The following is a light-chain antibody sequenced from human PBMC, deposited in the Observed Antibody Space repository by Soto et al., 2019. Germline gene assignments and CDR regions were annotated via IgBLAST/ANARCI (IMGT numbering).Light chain of an antibody. CDR1: RGVSYSFDNRNH. CDR2: WAS. J-gene: IGKJ4*01. CDR3: QQYSSTPLT. Sequence: DIVMTQSPDSLAVSLGERATINCKSSRGVSYSFDNRNHLAWYQQKPGQPPKLLIYWASTRESGVPDRFSGSGSGTDFTLTISSLQAEDVAVYYCQQYSSTPLTFGGGTKVEI. V-gene: IGKV4-1*01.